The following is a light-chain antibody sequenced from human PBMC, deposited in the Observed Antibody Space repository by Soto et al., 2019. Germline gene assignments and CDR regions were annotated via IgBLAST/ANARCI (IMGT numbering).Light chain of an antibody. J-gene: IGLJ3*02. Sequence: QSALTQPASVSGSPGQSITISCTGTSSDVGIYNYVSWYQQHPGKAPKLMIYEVSNRPSGVSNRFSGSKSGNTASLTISGLQAEDEADHYCSSYTSSSTWVFGGGTKLTVL. V-gene: IGLV2-14*01. CDR3: SSYTSSSTWV. CDR2: EVS. CDR1: SSDVGIYNY.